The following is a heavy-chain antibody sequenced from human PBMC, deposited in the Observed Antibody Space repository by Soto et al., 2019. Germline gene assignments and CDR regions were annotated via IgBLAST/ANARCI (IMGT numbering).Heavy chain of an antibody. Sequence: GGSLRLSCAASGFTFSSYGMHWVRQAPGKGLEWVAVIWYDGSNKYYADSVKGRFTISRDNSKNTLYLQMNSLRAEDTAVYYCARTVAAAGTSYFDYWGQGTLVTVSS. CDR1: GFTFSSYG. V-gene: IGHV3-33*01. J-gene: IGHJ4*02. D-gene: IGHD6-13*01. CDR3: ARTVAAAGTSYFDY. CDR2: IWYDGSNK.